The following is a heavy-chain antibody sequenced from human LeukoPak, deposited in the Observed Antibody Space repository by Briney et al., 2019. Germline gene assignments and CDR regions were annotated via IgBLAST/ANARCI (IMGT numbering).Heavy chain of an antibody. CDR1: GFTFSTYW. J-gene: IGHJ4*02. V-gene: IGHV3-30*02. Sequence: GGSLRLSCAASGFTFSTYWMTWVRQAPGKGLEWVAFIHYDGSNNYYADSVKGRFTISRDNSKNTLYLQMNTLRADDTAVYYCAKDHGSSDWYYFDYWGQGTLVTVSS. CDR3: AKDHGSSDWYYFDY. D-gene: IGHD6-13*01. CDR2: IHYDGSNN.